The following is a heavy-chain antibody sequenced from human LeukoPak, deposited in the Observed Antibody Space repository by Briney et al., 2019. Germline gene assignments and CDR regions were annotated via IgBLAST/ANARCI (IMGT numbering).Heavy chain of an antibody. J-gene: IGHJ4*02. CDR1: GFSFGGYQ. V-gene: IGHV3-48*03. D-gene: IGHD4-17*01. CDR3: ARGGDYGDNAIMY. CDR2: ISTTGATT. Sequence: PGGSLRLSCAASGFSFGGYQMHWVRQAPGNGLEWVSSISTTGATTYYGDSVRGRFTISRDNAKNSVSLQMNNLRAADTAVYYCARGGDYGDNAIMYWGQGTLVTVSS.